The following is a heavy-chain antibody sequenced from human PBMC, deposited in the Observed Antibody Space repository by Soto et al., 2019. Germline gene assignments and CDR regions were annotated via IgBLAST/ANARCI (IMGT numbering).Heavy chain of an antibody. Sequence: QVHLVQSGAEVKKPGASVKVSCKASGYTFTVYFVHWVRQAPGQGLEWMGWVDPNSGDTNYSQKFQGRVTMTRDTSIRTAYMELSRLRSDDTAVYFCARASTYGESDYWGQGSLVTVSS. V-gene: IGHV1-2*02. D-gene: IGHD3-10*01. CDR2: VDPNSGDT. CDR3: ARASTYGESDY. CDR1: GYTFTVYF. J-gene: IGHJ4*02.